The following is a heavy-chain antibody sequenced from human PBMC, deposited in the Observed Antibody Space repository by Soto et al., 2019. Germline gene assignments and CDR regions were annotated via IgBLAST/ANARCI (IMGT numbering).Heavy chain of an antibody. Sequence: QVHLVESGGGVVQPGRSLRLSCAASGFIFGGYSMNWVRQAPGKGLEWVAAIKHDGRINYHADSVKGRFTISRDNSKNTLYLQQNSLRVEDTAIDYCARIGVGYSYVSGFDHWGQGTLVTVSS. CDR1: GFIFGGYS. CDR3: ARIGVGYSYVSGFDH. J-gene: IGHJ5*02. V-gene: IGHV3-30*04. CDR2: IKHDGRIN. D-gene: IGHD5-18*01.